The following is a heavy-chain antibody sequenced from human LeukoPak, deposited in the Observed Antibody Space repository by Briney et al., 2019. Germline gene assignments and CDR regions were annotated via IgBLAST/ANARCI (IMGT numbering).Heavy chain of an antibody. J-gene: IGHJ1*01. CDR3: ARVGRTIVATMAY. D-gene: IGHD5-12*01. Sequence: ASVNVSCKASGYTFTNYGITWVRQAPGQGLEWMGWISGNTGDTNYPQTFQDRVTMTIDTSTSTAYLELRSLRSDDTAVYYCARVGRTIVATMAYWGQGTQVTVSS. V-gene: IGHV1-18*01. CDR1: GYTFTNYG. CDR2: ISGNTGDT.